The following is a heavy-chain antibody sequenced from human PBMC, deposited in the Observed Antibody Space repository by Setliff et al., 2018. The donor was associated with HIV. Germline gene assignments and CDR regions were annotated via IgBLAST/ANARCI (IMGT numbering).Heavy chain of an antibody. CDR3: ARDSANEPHSTVDHSSSWYVRDYYLDY. Sequence: ASVKVSCKASGYTFTNFYMHWVRQAPGQGLEWMGWISAYDGNTKYAQKFQGRVTMTTDPSTSTAYMELRSLRSDDTAVYYCARDSANEPHSTVDHSSSWYVRDYYLDYWGQGTLVTVSS. V-gene: IGHV1-18*04. CDR1: GYTFTNFY. CDR2: ISAYDGNT. D-gene: IGHD6-13*01. J-gene: IGHJ4*02.